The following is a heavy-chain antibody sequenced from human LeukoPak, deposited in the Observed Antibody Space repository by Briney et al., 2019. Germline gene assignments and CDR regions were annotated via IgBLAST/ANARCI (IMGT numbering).Heavy chain of an antibody. CDR1: GGSISSYY. CDR2: IYYSGST. CDR3: ARQNNWGTYYFDY. J-gene: IGHJ4*02. D-gene: IGHD7-27*01. Sequence: SETLSLTCTVSGGSISSYYWSWIRQPPGKGLEWIGYIYYSGSTNYNPSLKSRVTISVDTSKIQFSLKLSSVTAADTAVYYCARQNNWGTYYFDYWGQGTLVTVSS. V-gene: IGHV4-59*08.